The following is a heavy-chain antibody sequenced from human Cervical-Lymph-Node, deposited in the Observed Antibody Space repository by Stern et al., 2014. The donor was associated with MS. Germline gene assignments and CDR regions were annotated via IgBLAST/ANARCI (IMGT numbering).Heavy chain of an antibody. CDR1: GFSLNTNGMC. Sequence: QITLKESSPALVKPTQTLTLTCTFSGFSLNTNGMCVTWIRQSPGKAPEWLALIDWDDEKYYSTSLKTRLTVSKDTSKNQVVLIMTNMDPVDTATYYCARIGPAAYPSYFDVWGRGTLVTVSS. CDR3: ARIGPAAYPSYFDV. D-gene: IGHD2-2*02. CDR2: IDWDDEK. J-gene: IGHJ2*01. V-gene: IGHV2-70*01.